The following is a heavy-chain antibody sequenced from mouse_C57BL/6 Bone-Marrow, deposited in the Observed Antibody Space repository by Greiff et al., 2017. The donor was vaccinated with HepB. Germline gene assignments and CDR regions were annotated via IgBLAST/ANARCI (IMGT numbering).Heavy chain of an antibody. CDR2: IYPGNSDT. V-gene: IGHV1-5*01. J-gene: IGHJ1*03. CDR3: THYGSSYGYFDV. CDR1: GYTFTSYW. D-gene: IGHD1-1*01. Sequence: VHVKQSGTVLARPGASVKMSCKTSGYTFTSYWMHWVKQRPGQGLEWIGAIYPGNSDTSYNQKFKGKAKLTAVTSASTAYMELSSLTNEDSAVYYCTHYGSSYGYFDVWGTGTTVTVSS.